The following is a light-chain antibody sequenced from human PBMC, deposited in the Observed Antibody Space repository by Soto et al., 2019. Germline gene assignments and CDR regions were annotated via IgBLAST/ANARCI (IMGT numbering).Light chain of an antibody. V-gene: IGKV1-12*01. J-gene: IGKJ1*01. CDR2: GAS. CDR1: RDISNS. CDR3: QQTSAFPRT. Sequence: DIQMTQSPSSVSASVGDRLTITCRASRDISNSLAWYQQTPGKAPKLLLRGASSLHRGVPSRFSGGGAGTEFTLTISSQQPEDFATYYCQQTSAFPRTFGQGTKVDVK.